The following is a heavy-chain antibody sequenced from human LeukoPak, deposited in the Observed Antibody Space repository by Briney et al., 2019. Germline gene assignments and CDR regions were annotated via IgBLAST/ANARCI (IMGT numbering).Heavy chain of an antibody. CDR1: GYTFTSYY. J-gene: IGHJ5*02. Sequence: ASVKVSCKASGYTFTSYYMHWVRQAPGQGLEWMGWINPNSGGTNYAQKFQGRVTMTRDTSISTAYMELSRLRSDDTAVYYCARSSGGSSRWFDPWGQGTLVTVSS. V-gene: IGHV1-2*02. CDR2: INPNSGGT. D-gene: IGHD2-15*01. CDR3: ARSSGGSSRWFDP.